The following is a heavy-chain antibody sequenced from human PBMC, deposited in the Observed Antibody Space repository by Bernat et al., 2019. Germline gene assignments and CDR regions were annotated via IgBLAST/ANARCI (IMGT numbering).Heavy chain of an antibody. CDR3: ARDGVYYDSSGYFDY. V-gene: IGHV3-66*01. CDR1: GFTVSSNY. J-gene: IGHJ4*02. Sequence: EVQLVESGGGLVQPGGSLRLSCAASGFTVSSNYMSWVRQAPGKGLEWVSVIYSGGSTYYADSVKGRFTISRDNSKNTLYLQMNSLRAEDTAVYYCARDGVYYDSSGYFDYWGQGTLVTVSS. CDR2: IYSGGST. D-gene: IGHD3-22*01.